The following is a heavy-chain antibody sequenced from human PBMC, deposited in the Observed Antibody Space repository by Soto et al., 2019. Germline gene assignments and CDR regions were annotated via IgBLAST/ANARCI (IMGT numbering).Heavy chain of an antibody. Sequence: SVKVSCKASGYTFTSYGISWVRQAPGQGLEWMGWISAYNGNTNYAQKLQGRVTMTTDTSTSTAYMELRSLRSDDTAVYYCARVSNYDFWSGYTDYYFDYWGQGTLVTVAA. CDR2: ISAYNGNT. CDR3: ARVSNYDFWSGYTDYYFDY. CDR1: GYTFTSYG. D-gene: IGHD3-3*01. J-gene: IGHJ4*02. V-gene: IGHV1-18*01.